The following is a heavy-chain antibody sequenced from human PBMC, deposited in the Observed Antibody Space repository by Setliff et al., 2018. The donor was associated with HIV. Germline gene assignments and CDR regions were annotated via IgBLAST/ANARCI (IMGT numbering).Heavy chain of an antibody. CDR1: GGSLSGYY. D-gene: IGHD6-19*01. CDR2: IYVYNSERT. Sequence: PSETLSLTCSVSGGSLSGYYWSWIRQPPGKGLEWIGYIYVYNSERTNYNPSLTSRATISVDTSRNQFSLKLTSVTAADTAIYYCARAVNFDYWGQGTQVTVSS. V-gene: IGHV4-59*01. J-gene: IGHJ4*02. CDR3: ARAVNFDY.